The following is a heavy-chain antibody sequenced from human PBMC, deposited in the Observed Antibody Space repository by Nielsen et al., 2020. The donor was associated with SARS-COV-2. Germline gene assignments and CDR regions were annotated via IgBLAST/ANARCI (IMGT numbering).Heavy chain of an antibody. CDR2: VSRDGSDT. D-gene: IGHD3-3*01. CDR1: GFTFANYG. J-gene: IGHJ4*02. V-gene: IGHV3-30*18. CDR3: AKDVWSGAHQIGPDN. Sequence: GESLKISCAASGFTFANYGIHWVRRVAGRGLEWVAIVSRDGSDTFYVDSVKGRFTISRDNSKNTVYLQMNSLRAEDTAVYHCAKDVWSGAHQIGPDNWGQGTLVTVSS.